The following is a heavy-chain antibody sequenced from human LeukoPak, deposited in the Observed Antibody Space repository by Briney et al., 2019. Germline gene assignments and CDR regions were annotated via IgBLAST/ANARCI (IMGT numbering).Heavy chain of an antibody. CDR3: ARDHQFEGMAAAGTDY. V-gene: IGHV4-4*07. D-gene: IGHD6-13*01. Sequence: SETLSLTCTVSGGSTSSYYWSWIRQPAGKGLEWIGRIYTSGSTNYNPSLKSRVTMSVDTSKNQFSLKLSSVTAADTAVYYCARDHQFEGMAAAGTDYWGQGTPVTVSS. J-gene: IGHJ4*02. CDR2: IYTSGST. CDR1: GGSTSSYY.